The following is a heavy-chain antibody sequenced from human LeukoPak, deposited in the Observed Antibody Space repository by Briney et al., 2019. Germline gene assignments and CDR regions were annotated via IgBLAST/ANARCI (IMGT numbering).Heavy chain of an antibody. D-gene: IGHD7-27*01. J-gene: IGHJ4*02. CDR3: TRTYWGLYFDY. CDR2: IKREAYGGTT. CDR1: GFTLGDYA. V-gene: IGHV3-49*04. Sequence: GGSLRLSCTASGFTLGDYAMSWVRQAPGKGLEWVAFIKREAYGGTTEYAASVNGRFTISRDDSKSIAYLQMNGLKTEDTATYYCTRTYWGLYFDYWGQGTLVTVSS.